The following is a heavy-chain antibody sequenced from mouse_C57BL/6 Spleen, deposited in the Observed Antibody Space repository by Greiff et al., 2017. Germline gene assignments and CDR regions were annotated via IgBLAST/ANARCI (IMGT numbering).Heavy chain of an antibody. CDR1: GYTFTSYW. Sequence: QVQLQQPGAELVMPGASVKLSCKASGYTFTSYWMHWVKQRPGQGLEWIGEIDPSDSSTNYNQKFKGKSTLTVDKSSSTAYMQLSSLTSEDSAVYYCARFYYGRSYFDYWGQGTTLTVSS. D-gene: IGHD1-1*01. J-gene: IGHJ2*01. CDR2: IDPSDSST. CDR3: ARFYYGRSYFDY. V-gene: IGHV1-69*01.